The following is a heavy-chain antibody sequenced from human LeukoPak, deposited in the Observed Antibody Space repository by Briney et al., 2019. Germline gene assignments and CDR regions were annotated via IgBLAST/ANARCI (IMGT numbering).Heavy chain of an antibody. CDR3: ARDCSSTSCYISPNYYYGMDV. Sequence: PGGSLRLSCAASGFTVSSNYMSWVRQAPGKGLEWVSVIYSGGSTYYADSVKGRFTISRDNSKNTLYLRMNSLRAEDTAVYYCARDCSSTSCYISPNYYYGMDVWGQGTTVTVSS. CDR1: GFTVSSNY. D-gene: IGHD2-2*02. CDR2: IYSGGST. V-gene: IGHV3-53*01. J-gene: IGHJ6*02.